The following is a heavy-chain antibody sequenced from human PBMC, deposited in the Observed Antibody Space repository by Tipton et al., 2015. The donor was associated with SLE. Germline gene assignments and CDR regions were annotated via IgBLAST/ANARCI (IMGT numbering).Heavy chain of an antibody. V-gene: IGHV3-23*01. J-gene: IGHJ3*02. CDR3: AREVRYSSSSPGAFDI. CDR2: ISGSGGST. Sequence: SLRLSCAASGFTFSSYAMSWVRQAPGKGLEWVSAISGSGGSTYYADSVKGRFTISRDNSKNTLYLQMNNLRAEDTAVYYCAREVRYSSSSPGAFDIWGQGTMVTVSS. CDR1: GFTFSSYA. D-gene: IGHD6-13*01.